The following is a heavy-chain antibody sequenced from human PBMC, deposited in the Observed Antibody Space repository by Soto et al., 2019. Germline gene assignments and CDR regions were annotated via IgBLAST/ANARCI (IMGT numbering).Heavy chain of an antibody. V-gene: IGHV4-59*01. J-gene: IGHJ4*02. D-gene: IGHD5-12*01. CDR1: GGSISRYY. CDR3: ASGYSGYPFDY. CDR2: IYYSGST. Sequence: SETLSLTCTVSGGSISRYYWSWIRQPPGKRLEWIGYIYYSGSTNYNPSLKSRVTISVDTSKSQFSLKLSSVTAADTAVYYCASGYSGYPFDYWGQGTLVTVSS.